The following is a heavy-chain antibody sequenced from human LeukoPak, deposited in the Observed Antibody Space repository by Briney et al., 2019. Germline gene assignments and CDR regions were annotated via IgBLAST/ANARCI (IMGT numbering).Heavy chain of an antibody. V-gene: IGHV3-23*01. Sequence: GGSLRLSRAASGLTFWRYAMSSVRQAPGKGLECVSDLSGIGGNRCCADSVKGRFTISRDNSKNTQYLQMNSLRAEDTAVYYCAKVGIVGATYYFDYWGQGTLVTVSS. CDR3: AKVGIVGATYYFDY. CDR2: LSGIGGNR. D-gene: IGHD1-26*01. J-gene: IGHJ4*02. CDR1: GLTFWRYA.